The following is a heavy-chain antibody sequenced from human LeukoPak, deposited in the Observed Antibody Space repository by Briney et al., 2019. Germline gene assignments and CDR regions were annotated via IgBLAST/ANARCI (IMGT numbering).Heavy chain of an antibody. V-gene: IGHV3-74*01. CDR3: ARGRGWNLDY. CDR2: IHSDGRTT. D-gene: IGHD6-19*01. CDR1: GFTFRSYW. J-gene: IGHJ4*02. Sequence: GGSLRLSCAASGFTFRSYWMHWVHQAPGKGLVWVSLIHSDGRTTNYADSVKGRFTISRDNAKNTLFLQMNRLRADDTAVYYCARGRGWNLDYWGQGTLVTVSS.